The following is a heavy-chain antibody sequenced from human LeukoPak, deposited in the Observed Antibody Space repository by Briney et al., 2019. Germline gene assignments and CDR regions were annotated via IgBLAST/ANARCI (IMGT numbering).Heavy chain of an antibody. Sequence: PSETLSLTCTVSGGSISSSSYYWGWIRQPPGTGLEWIGSIYYSGSTYYNPSLKSRVTISVDTSKNQFSLKLSSVTAADTAVYYCARQVMVRGVITRFNDAFDIWGQGTMVTVSS. CDR2: IYYSGST. CDR3: ARQVMVRGVITRFNDAFDI. D-gene: IGHD3-10*01. V-gene: IGHV4-39*01. J-gene: IGHJ3*02. CDR1: GGSISSSSYY.